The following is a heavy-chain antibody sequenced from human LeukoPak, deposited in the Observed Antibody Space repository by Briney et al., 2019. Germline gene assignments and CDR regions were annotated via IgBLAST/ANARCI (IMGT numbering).Heavy chain of an antibody. J-gene: IGHJ4*02. D-gene: IGHD5-12*01. Sequence: SETLSLTCTVSGYSISSGYYWGWVRQPPGKGLEWIGSIYHSGSTYYTPSLKSRVTISVHTSKNQFSLKLSSVTAADTAVYYCTSSGYVWDYFDYWGQGTLVTVSS. V-gene: IGHV4-38-2*02. CDR3: TSSGYVWDYFDY. CDR1: GYSISSGYY. CDR2: IYHSGST.